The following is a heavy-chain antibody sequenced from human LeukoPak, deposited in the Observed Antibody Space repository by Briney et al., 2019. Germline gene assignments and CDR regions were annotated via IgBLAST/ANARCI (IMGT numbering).Heavy chain of an antibody. V-gene: IGHV1-69*13. CDR1: GGTFSSYA. CDR3: ARVAITVTTPWELYYFDY. CDR2: IIPIFGTA. Sequence: SVKVSCKASGGTFSSYAISWVRQAPGQGLEWMGGIIPIFGTANYAQKFQGRVTITADESTSTAYMELSSLRSEDTAVYYCARVAITVTTPWELYYFDYWGQGTLVTVSS. D-gene: IGHD4-17*01. J-gene: IGHJ4*02.